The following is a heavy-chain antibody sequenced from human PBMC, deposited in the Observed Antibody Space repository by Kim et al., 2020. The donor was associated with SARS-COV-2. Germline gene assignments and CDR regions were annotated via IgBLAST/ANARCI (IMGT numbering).Heavy chain of an antibody. D-gene: IGHD2-15*01. Sequence: GGSLRLSCAASGFTFDDYAMHWVRQAPGKGLEWVSGISWNSGSIGYADSVKGRFTISRDNAKNSLCLQMNSLRAEDTALYYCAKDSWGGSFELLPGYFDYWGQGTLVTVSS. V-gene: IGHV3-9*01. CDR1: GFTFDDYA. CDR3: AKDSWGGSFELLPGYFDY. J-gene: IGHJ4*02. CDR2: ISWNSGSI.